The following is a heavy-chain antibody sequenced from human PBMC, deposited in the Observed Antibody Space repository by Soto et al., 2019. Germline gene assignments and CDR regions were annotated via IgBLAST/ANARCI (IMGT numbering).Heavy chain of an antibody. CDR1: SGSLTDHY. CDR2: INHSGST. D-gene: IGHD5-18*01. Sequence: SETLSLTCGVFSGSLTDHYWTWIRQTPGKGLEWIGEINHSGSTDYNPSLKSRVTVSLDTSKNQFSLKVTALTAADTAVYYCARGKPSGYRFGPRNFFYYGMDVWGPGTTVTVSS. CDR3: ARGKPSGYRFGPRNFFYYGMDV. V-gene: IGHV4-34*01. J-gene: IGHJ6*02.